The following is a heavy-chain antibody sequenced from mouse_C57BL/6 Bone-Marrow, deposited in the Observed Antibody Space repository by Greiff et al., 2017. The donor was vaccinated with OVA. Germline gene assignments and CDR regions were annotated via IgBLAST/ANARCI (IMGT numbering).Heavy chain of an antibody. CDR1: GFTFTDYY. V-gene: IGHV7-3*01. Sequence: EVMLVESGGGLVQPGGSLSLSCAASGFTFTDYYMSWVRQPPGKALEWLGFIRNKANGYTTEYSASVKGRFTISRDNSQSILYLQMNALRAEDSATYYCARYIPLPPYYAYSRNYFDYWGQGTTLTVSS. CDR3: ARYIPLPPYYAYSRNYFDY. CDR2: IRNKANGYTT. D-gene: IGHD2-10*01. J-gene: IGHJ2*01.